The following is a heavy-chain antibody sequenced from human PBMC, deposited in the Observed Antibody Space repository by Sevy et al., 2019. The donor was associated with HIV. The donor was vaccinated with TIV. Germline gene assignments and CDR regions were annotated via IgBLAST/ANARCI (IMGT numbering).Heavy chain of an antibody. CDR3: ARHGTPRMDGGNSRGYYYYGMDV. Sequence: SETLSLTCAVYGGSFSGYYWSWIRQPPGKGLEWIGAINHSGSTNYNPSLKSRVTISVDTSKNQFSLKLSSVTAADTAVYYCARHGTPRMDGGNSRGYYYYGMDVWGQGTTVTVSS. D-gene: IGHD2-21*02. CDR2: INHSGST. J-gene: IGHJ6*02. CDR1: GGSFSGYY. V-gene: IGHV4-34*01.